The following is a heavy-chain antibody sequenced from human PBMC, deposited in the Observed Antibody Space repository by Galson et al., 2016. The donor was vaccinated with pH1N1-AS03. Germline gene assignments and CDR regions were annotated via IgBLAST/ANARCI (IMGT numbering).Heavy chain of an antibody. J-gene: IGHJ2*01. V-gene: IGHV2-5*01. CDR2: IYWNSEK. CDR3: ARKRTGSMVVTFGGGYCGR. D-gene: IGHD2-21*02. Sequence: PALVTPPQTLTLTCDFSGFSLNTNGVGVGWIRQPPGKPLEWLALIYWNSEKRYNPFLKGRLTITKDTSKNQVVLTMSNMAPGDTATYFCARKRTGSMVVTFGGGYCGRWGRGTLVVVSS. CDR1: GFSLNTNGVG.